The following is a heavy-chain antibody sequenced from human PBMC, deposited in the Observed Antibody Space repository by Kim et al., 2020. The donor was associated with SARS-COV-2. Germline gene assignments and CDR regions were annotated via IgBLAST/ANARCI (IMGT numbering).Heavy chain of an antibody. J-gene: IGHJ6*02. D-gene: IGHD2-2*02. CDR3: ARDGGYFSSTSCYTRYYYYYYGMDV. V-gene: IGHV4-4*07. CDR1: GGSISSYY. CDR2: IYTSGST. Sequence: SETLSLTCTVSGGSISSYYWSWIRQPAGKGLEWIGRIYTSGSTNYNPSLKSRVTMSVDTSKNQFSLKLSSVTAADTAVYYCARDGGYFSSTSCYTRYYYYYYGMDVWGQGTTVTVSS.